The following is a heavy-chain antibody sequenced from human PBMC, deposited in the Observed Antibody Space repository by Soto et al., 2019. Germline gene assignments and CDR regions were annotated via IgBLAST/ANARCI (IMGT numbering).Heavy chain of an antibody. V-gene: IGHV3-30*18. D-gene: IGHD2-2*01. Sequence: GGSLRLSCAASGFTFSSYGMHWVRQAPGKGLEWVAVISYDGSNKYYADSVKGRFTISRDNSKNTLYLQMNSLRAEDTAVYYCAKVVLGYCSSTSCISNGSGSDAFRMDVWGQGTTVTVSS. CDR3: AKVVLGYCSSTSCISNGSGSDAFRMDV. CDR1: GFTFSSYG. CDR2: ISYDGSNK. J-gene: IGHJ6*02.